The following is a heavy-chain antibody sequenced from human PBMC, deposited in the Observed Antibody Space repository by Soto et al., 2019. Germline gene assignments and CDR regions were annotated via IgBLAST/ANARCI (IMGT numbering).Heavy chain of an antibody. J-gene: IGHJ4*02. CDR1: GFSLSTSGVG. Sequence: QITLKESGPTLVKPTQTLTLTCTFSGFSLSTSGVGVGWIRQPPGKALEWLALIYWDDDKRYSPSLKSRLTITNDTSKNQVVLTMTNMDPVDTATYYCVHDSNDWYGFDSWGQGTLVTVSS. V-gene: IGHV2-5*02. D-gene: IGHD6-19*01. CDR3: VHDSNDWYGFDS. CDR2: IYWDDDK.